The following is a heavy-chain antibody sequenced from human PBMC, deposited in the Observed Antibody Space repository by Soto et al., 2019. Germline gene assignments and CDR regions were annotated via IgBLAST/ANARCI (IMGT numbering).Heavy chain of an antibody. V-gene: IGHV4-39*02. CDR1: CGSISSSSYY. CDR3: ARDHPHSYGVYYFDY. CDR2: IYYSGST. D-gene: IGHD5-18*01. J-gene: IGHJ4*02. Sequence: SETLSLTCTVSCGSISSSSYYWGWIRQPPGKGLEWIGSIYYSGSTYYNPSLKSRVTISVDTSKNQFSLKLSSVTAADTAVYYCARDHPHSYGVYYFDYWGQGTPVTVSS.